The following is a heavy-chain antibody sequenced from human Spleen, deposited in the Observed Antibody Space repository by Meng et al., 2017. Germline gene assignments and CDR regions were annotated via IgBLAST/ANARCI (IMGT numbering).Heavy chain of an antibody. Sequence: GESLKISCAASGFTFSSYWMHWVRQAPGKGLVWVSRINSDGDSTSYADSVKGRFTISRNNATNTLYLQMDTLRAEDTPVYFCARGEVTHLDYWGQGTLVTVSS. D-gene: IGHD2-21*02. CDR1: GFTFSSYW. CDR3: ARGEVTHLDY. V-gene: IGHV3-74*01. J-gene: IGHJ4*02. CDR2: INSDGDST.